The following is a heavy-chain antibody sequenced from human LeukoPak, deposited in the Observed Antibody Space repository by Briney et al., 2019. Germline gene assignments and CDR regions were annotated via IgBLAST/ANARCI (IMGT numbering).Heavy chain of an antibody. CDR2: ISGSGGST. Sequence: GGSLRLSCAASGFTFSSYAMSWVRQAPGKGLEWVSAISGSGGSTYYADSVKGRFTISRDNSKNTLYLQMNSLRAEDTAVYHCAKDHYKLSVAANDAFDIWGQGTMVTVPS. CDR3: AKDHYKLSVAANDAFDI. CDR1: GFTFSSYA. V-gene: IGHV3-23*01. J-gene: IGHJ3*02. D-gene: IGHD3-10*01.